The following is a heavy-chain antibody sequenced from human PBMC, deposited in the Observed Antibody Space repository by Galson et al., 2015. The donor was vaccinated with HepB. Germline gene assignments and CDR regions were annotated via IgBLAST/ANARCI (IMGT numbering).Heavy chain of an antibody. CDR1: GFTFRDYA. CDR2: ISDNGGST. V-gene: IGHV3-64D*09. CDR3: VKASGPFSSAWYYFDY. J-gene: IGHJ4*02. D-gene: IGHD6-19*01. Sequence: SLRLSCAASGFTFRDYAIHWVRQAPGKGLEYVSAISDNGGSTYYADSVKGRFTISRDNSKNTLYPQMRSLRAADTAVYYCVKASGPFSSAWYYFDYWGQGTLVTVSS.